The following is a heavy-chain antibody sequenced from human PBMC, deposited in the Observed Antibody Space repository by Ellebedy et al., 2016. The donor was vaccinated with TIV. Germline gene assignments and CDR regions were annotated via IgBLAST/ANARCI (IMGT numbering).Heavy chain of an antibody. J-gene: IGHJ4*02. V-gene: IGHV1-69*10. CDR2: IIPILGIA. D-gene: IGHD3-22*01. Sequence: ASVKVSCKAPGGTFSSYAISWVRQAPGQGLEWMGGIIPILGIANYAQKFQGRVTITADKSTSTAYMELSSLRSEDTAVYYCARDSYDSSGYYGGVFVYWGQGTLVTVSS. CDR3: ARDSYDSSGYYGGVFVY. CDR1: GGTFSSYA.